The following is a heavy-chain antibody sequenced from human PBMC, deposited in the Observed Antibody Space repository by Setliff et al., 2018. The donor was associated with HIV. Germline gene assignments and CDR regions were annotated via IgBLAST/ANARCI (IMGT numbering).Heavy chain of an antibody. CDR3: ARYPLKYSSLDV. CDR1: GFTFSSYS. Sequence: QSGGSLRLSCAASGFTFSSYSMNWVRQAPGKGLQWISYISVSSSTIYYADSVKGRFTISRDNAKNSLYLQMNSLRAEDTAVYYCARYPLKYSSLDVWGKGTTVTVSS. CDR2: ISVSSSTI. J-gene: IGHJ6*04. D-gene: IGHD6-6*01. V-gene: IGHV3-48*01.